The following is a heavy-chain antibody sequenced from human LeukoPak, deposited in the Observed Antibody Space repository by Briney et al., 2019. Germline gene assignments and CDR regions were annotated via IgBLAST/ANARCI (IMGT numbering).Heavy chain of an antibody. CDR1: GFTFSSYE. J-gene: IGHJ6*04. V-gene: IGHV3-48*03. D-gene: IGHD3-10*02. CDR2: ISSSGSTI. CDR3: AELGITMIGGV. Sequence: GGSLRLSCAASGFTFSSYEMNWVRQAPGKGLEWVSYISSSGSTIYCADSVKGRFTISRDNAKNSLYLQMNSLRAEGTAVYYCAELGITMIGGVWGKGTTVTISS.